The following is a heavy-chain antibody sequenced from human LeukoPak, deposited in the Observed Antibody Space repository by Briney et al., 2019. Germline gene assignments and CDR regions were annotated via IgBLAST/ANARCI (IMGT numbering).Heavy chain of an antibody. CDR2: IRSKPYGGTT. CDR1: GFIFGDHA. CDR3: TRGPILLWIHNGMDV. D-gene: IGHD5-18*01. J-gene: IGHJ6*02. V-gene: IGHV3-49*04. Sequence: GGSLRLYCTASGFIFGDHAMSWVRQAPGKGLEWVGFIRSKPYGGTTEYAASVKGRFTISRDDSRGIAYLQMNSLTTEDTALYYCTRGPILLWIHNGMDVWGQGTPVTVSS.